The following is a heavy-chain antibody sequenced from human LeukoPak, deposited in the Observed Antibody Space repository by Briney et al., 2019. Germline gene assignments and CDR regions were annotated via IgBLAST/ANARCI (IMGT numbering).Heavy chain of an antibody. D-gene: IGHD3-22*01. CDR3: ARHGQYYYDSSGYFDY. V-gene: IGHV4-34*01. Sequence: SETLSLTCAVYGGSFSGYYWSWIRQPPGKGLEWIGEINHSGSTNYNPSLKSRVTISVDTSKNQFSLKLSSVTAADTAVYYCARHGQYYYDSSGYFDYWGQGTLVTVSS. CDR2: INHSGST. CDR1: GGSFSGYY. J-gene: IGHJ4*02.